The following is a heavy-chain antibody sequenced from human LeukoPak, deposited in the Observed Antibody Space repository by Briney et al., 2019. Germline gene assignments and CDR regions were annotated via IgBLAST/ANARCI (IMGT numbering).Heavy chain of an antibody. Sequence: SVTVSCKASGFTFTSSVVQWVRQARGQRLEWIGWIVVGSGNTNYAQKFQERVTITRDMPTSTAYMELSSLRFEDTAVYYCAADRAGSYLRFVYWGQGTPVTVSS. CDR1: GFTFTSSV. D-gene: IGHD3-10*01. CDR2: IVVGSGNT. J-gene: IGHJ4*02. CDR3: AADRAGSYLRFVY. V-gene: IGHV1-58*01.